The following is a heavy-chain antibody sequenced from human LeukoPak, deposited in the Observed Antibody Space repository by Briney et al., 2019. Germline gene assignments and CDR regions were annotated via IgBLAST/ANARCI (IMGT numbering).Heavy chain of an antibody. V-gene: IGHV1-2*02. CDR1: GYTFTGYY. CDR3: ARDLAGDRYYYYGMDV. Sequence: ASVKVSCKASGYTFTGYYMHWVRQAPGQGLEWMGWINPNSGGTNYAQKFQGRVTMTRDTSISTAYMALSRLRSDDTAVYYCARDLAGDRYYYYGMDVWGQGTTVTVSS. D-gene: IGHD3-10*01. J-gene: IGHJ6*02. CDR2: INPNSGGT.